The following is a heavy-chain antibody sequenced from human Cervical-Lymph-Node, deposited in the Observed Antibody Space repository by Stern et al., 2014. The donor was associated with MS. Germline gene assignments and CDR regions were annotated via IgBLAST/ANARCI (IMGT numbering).Heavy chain of an antibody. CDR3: VRQVTVRSRFDY. D-gene: IGHD4-11*01. CDR1: GGSISSSYY. CDR2: IDDTGGT. V-gene: IGHV4-39*01. Sequence: QLQLQESGPGLVKPSETLSRTCTVSGGSISSSYYWGWIRQSSGKGLEWIGSIDDTGGTFYNPSLKSRVTISVDTSNNPFSLKLSSVTAADTAVYYCVRQVTVRSRFDYWGQGTLVTVSS. J-gene: IGHJ4*02.